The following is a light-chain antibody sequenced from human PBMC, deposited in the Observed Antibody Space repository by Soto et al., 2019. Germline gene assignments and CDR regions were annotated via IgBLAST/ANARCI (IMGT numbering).Light chain of an antibody. J-gene: IGKJ1*01. V-gene: IGKV3-20*01. CDR2: AAS. CDR3: QKYGSSPRT. CDR1: QSVSSSY. Sequence: EIVLTQSPGTLSLSPGERVTLSCRASQSVSSSYLAWYQQKPGQAPRLLIYAASSRATGIPDRFSGSGSGTDFTLTISRLEPEDFAVYYCQKYGSSPRTFGQGTKVEIK.